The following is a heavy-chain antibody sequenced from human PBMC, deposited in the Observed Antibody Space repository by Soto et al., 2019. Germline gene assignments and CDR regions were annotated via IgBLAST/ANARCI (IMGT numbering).Heavy chain of an antibody. D-gene: IGHD2-21*02. J-gene: IGHJ4*02. CDR3: ARSIVVVTARDY. CDR2: INAGNGNT. V-gene: IGHV1-3*05. Sequence: QVQLVQSGAEEKKPGASVKVSCKASGYTFTSYAMHWVRQAPGQRLEWMGWINAGNGNTKYSQKFQGRVTITRDTSASTAYLKLSSLRSEDTAVYYCARSIVVVTARDYWGQGTLVTVSS. CDR1: GYTFTSYA.